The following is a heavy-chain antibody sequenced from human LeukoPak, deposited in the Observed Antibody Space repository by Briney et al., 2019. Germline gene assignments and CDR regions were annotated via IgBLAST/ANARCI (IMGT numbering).Heavy chain of an antibody. Sequence: SETLSLTCTVSGYSISSGYYWAWIRQPPGKGLQWIGNIYHSGNTYYNPSLKSRVSISVDTSKNQFSLRLTSVTAADTAVYYCARQGSAYYFDFWGQGVLVTVSS. V-gene: IGHV4-38-2*02. CDR1: GYSISSGYY. J-gene: IGHJ4*02. CDR3: ARQGSAYYFDF. CDR2: IYHSGNT. D-gene: IGHD2-15*01.